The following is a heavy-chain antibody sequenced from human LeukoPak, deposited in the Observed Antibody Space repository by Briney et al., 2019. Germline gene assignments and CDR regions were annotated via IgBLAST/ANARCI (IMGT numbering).Heavy chain of an antibody. CDR3: ARGYCSNTCCNYYYAMDV. CDR1: GFTISSYW. Sequence: GGSLRLSCAVSGFTISSYWMHWVRQAPGKGLVWVSRINSVGSYTNYADSVKGRFTISRDNGKNTLYLQMNSLRAEDTAVYYCARGYCSNTCCNYYYAMDVWGQGTTVTVSS. D-gene: IGHD2-2*01. V-gene: IGHV3-74*01. CDR2: INSVGSYT. J-gene: IGHJ6*02.